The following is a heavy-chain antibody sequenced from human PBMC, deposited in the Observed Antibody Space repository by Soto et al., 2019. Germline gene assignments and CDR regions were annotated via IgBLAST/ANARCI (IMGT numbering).Heavy chain of an antibody. CDR3: ARDVYALPAAPAGMDV. Sequence: PGGSLRLSCAASGFTVSSNYMSWVRQAPGKGLEWVSVIYSGGSTYYADSVKGRFTISRDNSKNTLYLQMNSLRAEDTAVYYCARDVYALPAAPAGMDVWGPGTTVTVSS. J-gene: IGHJ6*02. V-gene: IGHV3-53*01. CDR1: GFTVSSNY. CDR2: IYSGGST. D-gene: IGHD2-2*01.